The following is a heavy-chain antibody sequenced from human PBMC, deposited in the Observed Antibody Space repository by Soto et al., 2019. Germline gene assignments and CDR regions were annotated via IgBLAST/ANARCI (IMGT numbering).Heavy chain of an antibody. CDR3: AKGPHTNVGWPYYFES. CDR2: SSPRGDTI. D-gene: IGHD6-19*01. V-gene: IGHV3-48*02. CDR1: GFSLANYP. J-gene: IGHJ4*02. Sequence: VQLVESGGGLVQPGGSLRLSCVASGFSLANYPMNWVRQTPGKGLEWISYSSPRGDTIYYADSVEGRFTISRGNARNSLSLHMSSLRDEDSALYYCAKGPHTNVGWPYYFESWGQGVPVTVSS.